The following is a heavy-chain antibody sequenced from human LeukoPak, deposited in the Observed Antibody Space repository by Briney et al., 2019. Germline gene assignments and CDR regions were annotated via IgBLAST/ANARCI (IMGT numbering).Heavy chain of an antibody. D-gene: IGHD2/OR15-2a*01. Sequence: GKSLKISCQGSGYGFTSYWIAWVRQVPGGGLEWMGIIYPGDSDTRYSPSFQGQVTISADKSIDTAYLQWTSPRASDTGMYYCARQIDPVPNFFDPWGQGTLVTVSS. CDR2: IYPGDSDT. CDR3: ARQIDPVPNFFDP. V-gene: IGHV5-51*01. CDR1: GYGFTSYW. J-gene: IGHJ5*02.